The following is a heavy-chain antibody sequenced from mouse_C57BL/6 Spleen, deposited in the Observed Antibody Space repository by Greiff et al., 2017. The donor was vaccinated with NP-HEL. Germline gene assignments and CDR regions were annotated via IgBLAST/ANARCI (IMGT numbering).Heavy chain of an antibody. Sequence: VKVVESGPELVKPGASVKLSCKASGYTFTSYDINWVKQRPGQGLEWIGWIYPRDGSTKYNEKFKGKATLTVDTSSSTAYMELHSLTSEDSAVYFCARKMAYYYGSSEGFAYWGQGTLVTVSA. CDR2: IYPRDGST. V-gene: IGHV1-85*01. D-gene: IGHD1-1*01. CDR1: GYTFTSYD. CDR3: ARKMAYYYGSSEGFAY. J-gene: IGHJ3*01.